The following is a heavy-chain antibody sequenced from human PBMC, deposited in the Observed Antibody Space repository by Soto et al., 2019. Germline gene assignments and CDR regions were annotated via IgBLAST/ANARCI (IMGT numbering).Heavy chain of an antibody. Sequence: EVQLLESGGGLVQPGGSLRLSCSASGFTFGTYAMSWVRQAPGKGLEWVSAISSSGDGTYYADSVKGRFTISRDNSKNTRYLQMNSLRAEDTAVYYCAKALHCSGGSCSSTVLDYWGQGTLVTVSS. D-gene: IGHD2-15*01. V-gene: IGHV3-23*01. CDR2: ISSSGDGT. J-gene: IGHJ4*02. CDR3: AKALHCSGGSCSSTVLDY. CDR1: GFTFGTYA.